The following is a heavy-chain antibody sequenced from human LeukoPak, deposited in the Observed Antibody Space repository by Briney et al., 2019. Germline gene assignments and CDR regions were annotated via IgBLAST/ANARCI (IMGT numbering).Heavy chain of an antibody. V-gene: IGHV3-7*05. D-gene: IGHD6-13*01. J-gene: IGHJ4*02. Sequence: GGSLRLSCAASGFPFSRYWLSWVRQAPGKGLEWVANIKQDGSEKYYVDSVKGRFTISRDNAKNSLYLQMNSLRVEDTAVYYCASPYPEYTSSWYTAHNWGQGTLVTVSS. CDR1: GFPFSRYW. CDR2: IKQDGSEK. CDR3: ASPYPEYTSSWYTAHN.